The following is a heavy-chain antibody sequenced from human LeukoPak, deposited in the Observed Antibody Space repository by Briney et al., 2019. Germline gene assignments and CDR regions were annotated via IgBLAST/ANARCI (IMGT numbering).Heavy chain of an antibody. CDR2: VYYSGST. D-gene: IGHD2-15*01. CDR3: ARIHRYCSGGACYVLDN. Sequence: SETLSLTCVVSGGSVSGYYWGWIREPPGRGLEWIGYVYYSGSTNYNPSFKSRITISVDTSRNQFSLQLSSVTAADTAVYYCARIHRYCSGGACYVLDNWGQGTLVAVSS. V-gene: IGHV4-59*02. J-gene: IGHJ4*02. CDR1: GGSVSGYY.